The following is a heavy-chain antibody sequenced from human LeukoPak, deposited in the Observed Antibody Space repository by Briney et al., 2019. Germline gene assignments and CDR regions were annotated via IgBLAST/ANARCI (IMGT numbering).Heavy chain of an antibody. J-gene: IGHJ4*02. V-gene: IGHV3-33*06. CDR1: GFTFSLYG. CDR2: ISNDGSKT. CDR3: AKDSRGANFFGDFDY. D-gene: IGHD3-10*01. Sequence: GGSLRLSCAASGFTFSLYGMHWVRQAPGKGLEWVALISNDGSKTYYADSVKGRFTISRDNSKYTGYLQVSSLRADDTAVYYCAKDSRGANFFGDFDYWGQGTLVTVSS.